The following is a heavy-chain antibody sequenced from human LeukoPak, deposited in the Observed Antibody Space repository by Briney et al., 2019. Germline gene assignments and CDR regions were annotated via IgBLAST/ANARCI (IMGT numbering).Heavy chain of an antibody. D-gene: IGHD4-17*01. Sequence: PGESLKISCKGSGYSFTSYWIGWVRQMPGKGLEWMGIIYPGDSDTRYSPSFQGQVTISADKSISTAYLQWSSLKASDTAMYYCARQLSMTTVTTDWFDPWGQGTLVTVSS. V-gene: IGHV5-51*01. CDR3: ARQLSMTTVTTDWFDP. J-gene: IGHJ5*02. CDR1: GYSFTSYW. CDR2: IYPGDSDT.